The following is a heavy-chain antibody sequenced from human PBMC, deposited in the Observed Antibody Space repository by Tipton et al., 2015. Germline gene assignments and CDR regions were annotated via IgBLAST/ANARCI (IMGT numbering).Heavy chain of an antibody. D-gene: IGHD6-13*01. J-gene: IGHJ4*02. CDR1: GFAFDDTG. CDR2: IDWNGGRT. V-gene: IGHV3-20*04. CDR3: AREGSSWYFGVY. Sequence: SLRLSCAASGFAFDDTGMSWVRQVRGKGLEWVAGIDWNGGRTGYADSVKGRFIISRDNAQNSLFLQMNSLTAEDTAFYYCAREGSSWYFGVYWGQGTLVSVSS.